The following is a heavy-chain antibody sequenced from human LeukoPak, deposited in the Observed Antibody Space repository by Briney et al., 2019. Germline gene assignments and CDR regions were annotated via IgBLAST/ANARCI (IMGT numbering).Heavy chain of an antibody. J-gene: IGHJ5*02. D-gene: IGHD2-2*02. CDR1: GGSISSGGYY. CDR3: AREGYCSSTSCYIP. CDR2: IYYSGST. Sequence: PSETLSLTCTVSGGSISSGGYYWSWIRQHPGKGLEWIGYIYYSGSTYYNPSLKIRVTISVDMSKNQFSLKLSSVTAADTAVYYCAREGYCSSTSCYIPWGQGTLVTVSS. V-gene: IGHV4-31*03.